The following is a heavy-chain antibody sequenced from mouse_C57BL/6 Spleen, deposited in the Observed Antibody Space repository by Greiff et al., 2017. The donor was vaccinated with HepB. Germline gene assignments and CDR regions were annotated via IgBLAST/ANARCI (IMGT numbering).Heavy chain of an antibody. CDR2: IYPGGGYT. D-gene: IGHD1-1*01. CDR3: ARGANYYGSSYEGAMDY. CDR1: GYTFTNYW. J-gene: IGHJ4*01. V-gene: IGHV1-63*01. Sequence: QVQLQQSGAELVRPGTSVKMSCKASGYTFTNYWIGWAKQRPGHGLEWIGDIYPGGGYTNYNEKLKGKATLTADKSSSTAYMQFSSLTSEDSAIYYCARGANYYGSSYEGAMDYWGQGTSVTVSS.